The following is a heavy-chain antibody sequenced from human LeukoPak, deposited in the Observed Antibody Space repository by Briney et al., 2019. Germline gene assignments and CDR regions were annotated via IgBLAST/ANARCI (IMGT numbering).Heavy chain of an antibody. CDR1: GGTFSSYA. CDR2: IIPIFGTA. CDR3: ARPASYSSSWYHAFDI. J-gene: IGHJ3*02. D-gene: IGHD6-13*01. Sequence: ASVKVSCKASGGTFSSYAISWVRQAPGQGLEWMGGIIPIFGTANYAQKFQGRVTITTDESTSTAYMELSSLRSEDTAVYYCARPASYSSSWYHAFDIWGQGTMVTVSS. V-gene: IGHV1-69*05.